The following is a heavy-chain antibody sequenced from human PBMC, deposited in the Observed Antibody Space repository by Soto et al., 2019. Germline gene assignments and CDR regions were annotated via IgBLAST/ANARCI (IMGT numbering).Heavy chain of an antibody. CDR1: GFTFSSYW. D-gene: IGHD6-19*01. V-gene: IGHV3-7*05. J-gene: IGHJ4*02. Sequence: PGGSLRLSCAASGFTFSSYWMSWVRQAPGKGLEWVANIKQDGSEKYYVDSLKGRFTISRDNAKNSLYLQINSLRAEDTAVYYCARYSSGWYVEVDYWGQGTLVTVSS. CDR3: ARYSSGWYVEVDY. CDR2: IKQDGSEK.